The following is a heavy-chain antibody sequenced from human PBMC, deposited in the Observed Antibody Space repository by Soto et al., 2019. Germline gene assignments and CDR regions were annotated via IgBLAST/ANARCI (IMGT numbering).Heavy chain of an antibody. V-gene: IGHV4-31*03. CDR1: GGSISSGGYY. J-gene: IGHJ3*02. CDR3: ARDGRHCSGGSCAYDAFDI. Sequence: QVQLQESGPGLVKPSQTLSLTCTVSGGSISSGGYYWSWIRQHPGNGLEWIGYIYYSGSNYYNTSLKSRVTISADTSKSQFSLKLSAVTAADTAVYYCARDGRHCSGGSCAYDAFDIWGQGTMVTVSS. CDR2: IYYSGSN. D-gene: IGHD2-15*01.